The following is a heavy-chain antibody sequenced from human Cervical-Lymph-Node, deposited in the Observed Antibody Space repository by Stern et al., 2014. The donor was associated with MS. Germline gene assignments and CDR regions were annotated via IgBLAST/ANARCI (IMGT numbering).Heavy chain of an antibody. J-gene: IGHJ4*02. CDR1: GFSFSDAW. CDR3: TWDQNGIYF. CDR2: VKSRGSGGPP. D-gene: IGHD1-26*01. Sequence: EVQLVQSGGGLAKPGGSLTLSCVGSGFSFSDAWLSWVRQVPGKGLEWVGRVKSRGSGGPPDYAAPGKGRFIVSRDDSKSTVYLHMNSLRTEDTALYFCTWDQNGIYFWGQGTLVTVSS. V-gene: IGHV3-15*01.